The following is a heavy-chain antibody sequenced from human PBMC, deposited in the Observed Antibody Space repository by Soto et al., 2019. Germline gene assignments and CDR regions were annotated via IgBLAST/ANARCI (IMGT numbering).Heavy chain of an antibody. CDR2: INAGNGNT. J-gene: IGHJ6*03. CDR1: GYTFTSYA. CDR3: ARDRNLVMVRGVTVYYMDV. D-gene: IGHD3-10*01. V-gene: IGHV1-3*01. Sequence: QVQLVQSGAEVKKPGASVKVSCKASGYTFTSYAMHWVRQAPGQRLEWMGWINAGNGNTKYSQKFQGRVTITRDTSVSTAYMELSSLRSEDTAVYYCARDRNLVMVRGVTVYYMDVWGKGTTVTVSS.